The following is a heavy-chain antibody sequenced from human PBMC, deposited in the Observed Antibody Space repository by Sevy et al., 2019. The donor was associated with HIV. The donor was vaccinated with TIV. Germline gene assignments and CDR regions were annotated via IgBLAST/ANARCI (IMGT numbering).Heavy chain of an antibody. Sequence: GGSLRLSCAASGFTFSSYWMSWVRQAPGKGLEWVADIKKDGSVKLYADAVKDRFTISRDNAENSVDLQMKSLRAEDTAVYFCARWRGAQSEFDYWGQGTRVTVSS. J-gene: IGHJ4*02. D-gene: IGHD3-3*01. V-gene: IGHV3-7*01. CDR3: ARWRGAQSEFDY. CDR1: GFTFSSYW. CDR2: IKKDGSVK.